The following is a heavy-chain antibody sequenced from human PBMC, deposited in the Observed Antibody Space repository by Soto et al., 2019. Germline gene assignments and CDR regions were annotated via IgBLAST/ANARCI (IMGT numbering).Heavy chain of an antibody. CDR2: IIPIFGGT. D-gene: IGHD4-17*01. CDR3: ARDPGPYGDYSY. Sequence: ASVKVSCKASGGTFSSYAISWVRQAPGQGLEWMGGIIPIFGGTNYVQKFQDRVTMTRDTSITTAYMELSGLRSDDTAVYYCARDPGPYGDYSYWGQGTLVTVSS. CDR1: GGTFSSYA. J-gene: IGHJ4*02. V-gene: IGHV1-2*02.